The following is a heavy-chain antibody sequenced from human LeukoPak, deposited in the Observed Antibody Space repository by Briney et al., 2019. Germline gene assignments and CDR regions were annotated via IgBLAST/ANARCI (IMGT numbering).Heavy chain of an antibody. Sequence: GGSLRLSCAASGFTFSSYSMNWVRQAPGKGLEWGSSISSSSSYIYYADSVKGRFTISRDKAKNSLYLQMKSMSAEDADVSDCACWWYDSGRGGYYFDYWGQGTLVTVSS. D-gene: IGHD3-10*01. V-gene: IGHV3-21*01. CDR2: ISSSSSYI. J-gene: IGHJ4*02. CDR3: ACWWYDSGRGGYYFDY. CDR1: GFTFSSYS.